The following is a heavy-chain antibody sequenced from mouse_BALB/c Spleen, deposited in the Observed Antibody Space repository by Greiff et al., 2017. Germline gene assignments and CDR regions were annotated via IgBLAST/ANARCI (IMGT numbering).Heavy chain of an antibody. CDR3: ARSMVGYYAMDY. Sequence: EVQLVESGGGLLQPGGSRKLSCAASGFTFSSFGMHWVRQAPEKGLEWVAYISSGSSTIYYADTVKGRFTISRDNPKNTLFLQMTSLRSEDTAMYYCARSMVGYYAMDYWGQGTSVTVSS. J-gene: IGHJ4*01. D-gene: IGHD1-1*02. V-gene: IGHV5-17*02. CDR2: ISSGSSTI. CDR1: GFTFSSFG.